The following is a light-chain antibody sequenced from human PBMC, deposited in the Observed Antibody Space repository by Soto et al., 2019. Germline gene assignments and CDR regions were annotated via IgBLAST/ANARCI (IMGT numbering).Light chain of an antibody. V-gene: IGKV1-9*01. J-gene: IGKJ4*01. Sequence: DIHLTQSPSSLSASVGDRVTITCRASQAITNNLAWYQQKPGNPPKLLIYEESTLPSGVPSRFSGRKVGTQFILTIDSLQPEDFATYYCQQVKSYPRTVGGGTKVDSK. CDR3: QQVKSYPRT. CDR1: QAITNN. CDR2: EES.